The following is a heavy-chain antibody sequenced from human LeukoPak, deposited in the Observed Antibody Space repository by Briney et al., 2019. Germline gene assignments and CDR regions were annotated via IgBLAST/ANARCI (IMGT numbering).Heavy chain of an antibody. V-gene: IGHV3-11*04. CDR3: ARGLWVFYFDY. CDR1: GFTFSDYY. J-gene: IGHJ4*02. CDR2: ISSSGGTI. D-gene: IGHD3-16*01. Sequence: GGSLRLSCAASGFTFSDYYMSWIRQAPGKGLEWVSYISSSGGTIYYADSVKGRFTISRDNAQNSLYLQMNSLRAEDTAVYYCARGLWVFYFDYWGQGTLVTVSS.